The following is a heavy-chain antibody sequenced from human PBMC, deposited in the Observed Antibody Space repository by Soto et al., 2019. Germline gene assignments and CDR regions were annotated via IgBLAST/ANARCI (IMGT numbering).Heavy chain of an antibody. D-gene: IGHD3-10*01. CDR1: GGTIIDYC. CDR3: ARRYGSAFDI. J-gene: IGHJ3*02. V-gene: IGHV4-59*01. CDR2: IYYSGST. Sequence: TSLTMCLTSTVAGGTIIDYCWSWIRQPPGKGLEWIGYIYYSGSTNYNPSLKSRVTISVDTSKNQFSLKLSSVTAADTAVYYCARRYGSAFDIWGQGTMVTVSS.